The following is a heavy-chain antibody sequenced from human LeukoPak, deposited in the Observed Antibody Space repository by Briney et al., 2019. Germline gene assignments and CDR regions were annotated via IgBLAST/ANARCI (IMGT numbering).Heavy chain of an antibody. Sequence: SETLSLTCTVSGGSISSYYWSWIRQPPGKGLEWIGYIYYSGSTNYNPSLKSRVTISVDTSKNQFYLKLSSVTAVDTAVYYCASGYSSGWYAPSLDYWGQGTLVTVSS. V-gene: IGHV4-59*01. D-gene: IGHD6-19*01. CDR1: GGSISSYY. CDR3: ASGYSSGWYAPSLDY. CDR2: IYYSGST. J-gene: IGHJ4*02.